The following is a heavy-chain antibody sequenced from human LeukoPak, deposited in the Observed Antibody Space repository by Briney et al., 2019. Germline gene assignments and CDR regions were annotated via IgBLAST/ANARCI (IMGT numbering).Heavy chain of an antibody. CDR2: INHSGST. V-gene: IGHV4-34*01. D-gene: IGHD3-10*01. CDR1: GVSFSGYY. J-gene: IGHJ3*02. CDR3: ARVGYGSGSYHAAAFDI. Sequence: SETLSLTCAVYGVSFSGYYWSWIRQPPGKGLEWIGEINHSGSTNYNPSLKSRVTISVDTSKNQFSLKLSSVTAADTAVYYCARVGYGSGSYHAAAFDIWGQGTMVTVSS.